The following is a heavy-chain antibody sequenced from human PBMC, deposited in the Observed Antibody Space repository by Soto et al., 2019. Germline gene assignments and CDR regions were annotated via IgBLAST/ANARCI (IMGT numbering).Heavy chain of an antibody. V-gene: IGHV3-21*01. D-gene: IGHD2-21*02. CDR3: ARVMCGDCSSYYYYSMDV. Sequence: GGSLRLSCAACGFTFGTFTMSWVRQAPGKGLEWVSSIGTASTYIYYADAVRGRFTISIDNAKNSLYLQMNSLRAEDTAVYFCARVMCGDCSSYYYYSMDVWGQGTTVTVSS. CDR2: IGTASTYI. J-gene: IGHJ6*02. CDR1: GFTFGTFT.